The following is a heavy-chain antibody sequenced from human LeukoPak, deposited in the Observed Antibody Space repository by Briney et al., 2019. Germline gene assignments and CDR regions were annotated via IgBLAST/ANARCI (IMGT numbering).Heavy chain of an antibody. CDR3: AHYIAARNWFDH. D-gene: IGHD6-6*01. CDR2: IYWDDDK. Sequence: SGPTLVKPKQTLTLTCTFSGFSLSTSGLGVGWIRQPPGKALEWLALIYWDDDKRYSPSLKSRLTITKDTSKNQVVLTMTKMDPVDTATYYCAHYIAARNWFDHWGQGTLVTVSS. J-gene: IGHJ5*02. CDR1: GFSLSTSGLG. V-gene: IGHV2-5*02.